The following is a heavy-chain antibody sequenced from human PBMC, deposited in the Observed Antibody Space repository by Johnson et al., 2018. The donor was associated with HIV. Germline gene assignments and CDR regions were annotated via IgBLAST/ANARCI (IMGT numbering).Heavy chain of an antibody. D-gene: IGHD3-22*01. Sequence: VQLVESGGGVVQPGWSLRLSCAASGFTFSSYSMHWVRQAPGEGLEYVSGTDTKGRNTYYANSVKDRFTIFRDNSKNPLYLQMGSLRAEDTAVYYCARAKGVGIVVATWGAFDIWGQGTMVTVSS. V-gene: IGHV3-64*01. CDR2: TDTKGRNT. CDR3: ARAKGVGIVVATWGAFDI. J-gene: IGHJ3*02. CDR1: GFTFSSYS.